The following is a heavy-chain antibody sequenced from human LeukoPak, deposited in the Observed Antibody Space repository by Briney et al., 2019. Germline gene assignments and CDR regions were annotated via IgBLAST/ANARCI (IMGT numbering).Heavy chain of an antibody. Sequence: GASVKVSCKPSGYIFSNYGMHWVRQAPRQSPEWMGWINTGNGNTKSSQKFQDRVTLTRDTSASTAYMELNSLNSEDTAVYYCARVPLHDATGHYCPHWGQGTLVTVSS. CDR3: ARVPLHDATGHYCPH. J-gene: IGHJ1*01. V-gene: IGHV1-3*04. D-gene: IGHD2-15*01. CDR1: GYIFSNYG. CDR2: INTGNGNT.